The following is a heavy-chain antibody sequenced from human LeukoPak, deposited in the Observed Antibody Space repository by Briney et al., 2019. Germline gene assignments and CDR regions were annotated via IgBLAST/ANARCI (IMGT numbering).Heavy chain of an antibody. Sequence: PGASVKVSCKASGYTFTSYDVNWVRQATGQGLEWMGWMNPNSNTAYAQKFQGRVTMTRNTSISTAYMELSSLRSEDTAVYYCARGGQQPYYYMDVWGKGTTVTVSS. CDR1: GYTFTSYD. V-gene: IGHV1-8*01. CDR3: ARGGQQPYYYMDV. J-gene: IGHJ6*03. D-gene: IGHD6-13*01. CDR2: MNPNSNT.